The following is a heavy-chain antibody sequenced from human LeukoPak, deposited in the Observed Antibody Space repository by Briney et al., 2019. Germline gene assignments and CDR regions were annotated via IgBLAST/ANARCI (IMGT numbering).Heavy chain of an antibody. J-gene: IGHJ3*01. CDR2: VNGPGDWT. D-gene: IGHD6-25*01. V-gene: IGHV3-74*01. CDR1: GFTFSSHW. Sequence: GGSLRLSCAASGFTFSSHWMHWVRQAPGEGLVWVSRVNGPGDWTHYADSVRGRFIISRDNAENTISLQMNNLRAEDTAVYFCAREVFEGQRQSDAFDVWGQGPMVTVSS. CDR3: AREVFEGQRQSDAFDV.